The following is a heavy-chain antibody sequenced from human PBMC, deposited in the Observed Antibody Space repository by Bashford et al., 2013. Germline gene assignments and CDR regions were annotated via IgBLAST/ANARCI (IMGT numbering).Heavy chain of an antibody. Sequence: SETLSLTCTVSGGSISSLLLELDPAAPRGKGLEWIGYIYYSGEHQLQPPPSRSRVSLSVDTSKNQFSLTLRSVTAADTAVYYCARHRMIKGYWAQGTPGHPSPQ. J-gene: IGHJ4*02. CDR3: ARHRMIKGY. V-gene: IGHV4-59*08. CDR2: IYYSGEH. D-gene: IGHD3-22*01. CDR1: GGSISSLL.